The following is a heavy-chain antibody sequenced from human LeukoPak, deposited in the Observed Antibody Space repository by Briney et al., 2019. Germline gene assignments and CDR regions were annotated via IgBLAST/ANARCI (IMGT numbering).Heavy chain of an antibody. CDR2: MNPNSGNT. J-gene: IGHJ6*03. D-gene: IGHD5-18*01. V-gene: IGHV1-8*03. CDR1: AYTFTSYD. CDR3: ARRGYSYGQVYYYYYMDV. Sequence: ASVTVSCMASAYTFTSYDINWVRQATGQAIEWMGWMNPNSGNTGYAQKFQGRVTITRNTSISTAYMELSSLRSEDTAVYYCARRGYSYGQVYYYYYMDVWGKGTTVTVSS.